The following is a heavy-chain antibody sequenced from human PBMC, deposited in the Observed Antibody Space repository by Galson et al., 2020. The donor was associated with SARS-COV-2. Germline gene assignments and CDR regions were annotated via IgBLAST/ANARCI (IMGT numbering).Heavy chain of an antibody. Sequence: GGSLRLSCTASGFSFSDYAMTWVRQAPGTGLEWVSSITGSGSRTSNADSVRGRFTISRDSSKHAVYLQLNRLRPEDTAVYFCAKHSGPFDSGYYLDSWGQGTLVTVSS. V-gene: IGHV3-23*01. CDR2: ITGSGSRT. J-gene: IGHJ4*02. D-gene: IGHD3-10*01. CDR3: AKHSGPFDSGYYLDS. CDR1: GFSFSDYA.